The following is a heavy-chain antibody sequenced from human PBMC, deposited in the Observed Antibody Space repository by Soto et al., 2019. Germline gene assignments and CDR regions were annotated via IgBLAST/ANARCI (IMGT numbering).Heavy chain of an antibody. Sequence: GGSLRLSCAASGFTFSSYSMNWVRQAPGKGLEWVSSISSSSSYIYYADSVKGRFTISRDNAKNSLYLQMNSLRAEDTAVYYCARSSPQYYYDSSGYYSYFDYWGQGTLVTVSS. CDR2: ISSSSSYI. CDR1: GFTFSSYS. CDR3: ARSSPQYYYDSSGYYSYFDY. V-gene: IGHV3-21*01. D-gene: IGHD3-22*01. J-gene: IGHJ4*02.